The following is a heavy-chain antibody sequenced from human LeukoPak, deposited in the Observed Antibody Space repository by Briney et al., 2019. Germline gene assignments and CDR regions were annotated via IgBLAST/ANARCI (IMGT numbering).Heavy chain of an antibody. Sequence: GGSLRLSCAASGFTFSSYSMNWVRQAPGKGLEWVSSISSSSSYIYYADSVKGRFTISRDNAKNSLYLQMNSLRAEDTAVYYCARDDTAMAYYDSSDAFDIWGQGTMVTVSS. CDR1: GFTFSSYS. CDR2: ISSSSSYI. D-gene: IGHD3-22*01. J-gene: IGHJ3*02. CDR3: ARDDTAMAYYDSSDAFDI. V-gene: IGHV3-21*01.